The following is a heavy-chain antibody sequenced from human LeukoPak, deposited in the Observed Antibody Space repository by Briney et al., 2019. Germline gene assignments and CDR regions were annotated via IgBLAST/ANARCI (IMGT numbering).Heavy chain of an antibody. J-gene: IGHJ4*02. D-gene: IGHD1-1*01. CDR2: ISGSGGST. Sequence: GGSLRLSCAASGFTFSSYSMNWVRQAPGKGLEWVSSISGSGGSTSYADSVKGRFTISRDNSKNTLYLQMYSLRAEDTAVYYCAKVEGASKASVYWGQGALVTVSS. CDR1: GFTFSSYS. V-gene: IGHV3-23*01. CDR3: AKVEGASKASVY.